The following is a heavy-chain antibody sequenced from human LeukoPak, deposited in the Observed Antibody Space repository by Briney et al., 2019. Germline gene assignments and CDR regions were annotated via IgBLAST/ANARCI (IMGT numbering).Heavy chain of an antibody. V-gene: IGHV1-18*04. Sequence: ASVKVSCKASGYTFTRYYMHWVRQAPGQGLECMGWISAYNGNINYAQKLQGRVTMTTDTSTSTAYMELRSLRSDDTAIYYCARDGTKTRTTNAPDSSGWYGGPRYYYYYYMDVWGKGTSVTISS. J-gene: IGHJ6*03. CDR1: GYTFTRYY. D-gene: IGHD6-19*01. CDR3: ARDGTKTRTTNAPDSSGWYGGPRYYYYYYMDV. CDR2: ISAYNGNI.